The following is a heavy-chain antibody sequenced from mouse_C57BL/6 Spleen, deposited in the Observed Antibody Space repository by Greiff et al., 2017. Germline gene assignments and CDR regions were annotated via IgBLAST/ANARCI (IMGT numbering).Heavy chain of an antibody. Sequence: EVKLVESGGGLVKPGGSLKLSCAASGFTFSDYGMYWVRQAPAKGLEWVAYISSGSSTIYYADTVTGRFTISRDNAKNTLFLQMTSLRSEDTAMYTCARDYYDYDGRVDYWGQGTTLTVSS. CDR2: ISSGSSTI. CDR1: GFTFSDYG. V-gene: IGHV5-17*01. CDR3: ARDYYDYDGRVDY. D-gene: IGHD2-4*01. J-gene: IGHJ2*01.